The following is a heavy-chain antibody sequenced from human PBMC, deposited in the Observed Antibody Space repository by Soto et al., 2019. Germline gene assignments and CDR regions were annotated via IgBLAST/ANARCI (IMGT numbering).Heavy chain of an antibody. CDR3: ARSHYSYGLLIDY. CDR1: GDSITTNGYY. Sequence: SQTLSLTCSVSGDSITTNGYYWGWLRQPPGKGLQWIGNVYWTGSTSPHPPLTSRVFISVDTSKSEFSLRLTSVTAADTAVYYCARSHYSYGLLIDYWGPGTLVTVSS. J-gene: IGHJ4*01. CDR2: VYWTGST. D-gene: IGHD3-10*01. V-gene: IGHV4-39*01.